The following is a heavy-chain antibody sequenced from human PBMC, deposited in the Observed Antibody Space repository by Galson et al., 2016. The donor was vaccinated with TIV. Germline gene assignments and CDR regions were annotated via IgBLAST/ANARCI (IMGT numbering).Heavy chain of an antibody. V-gene: IGHV3-66*02. CDR2: ISDGGKT. D-gene: IGHD2-21*01. J-gene: IGHJ6*02. CDR1: GLSVSINY. Sequence: SLRLSCAASGLSVSINYMAWVRQAPGKGLEWVSLISDGGKTYYPDSVKGRFTVSRDNSKNTHYLQMNRLKVEDTAVYYCARDRIVDAYYYHYYYGLAVWGQGTAVTVSS. CDR3: ARDRIVDAYYYHYYYGLAV.